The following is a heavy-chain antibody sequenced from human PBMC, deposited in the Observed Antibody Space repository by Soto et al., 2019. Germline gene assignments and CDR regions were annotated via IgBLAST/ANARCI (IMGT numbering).Heavy chain of an antibody. V-gene: IGHV1-18*01. Sequence: QGQLVQSGGEVKKSGASVKVSCKASGYTFSRYGISWVRPAPGQGLEWMGWISGYNGDTNYAQKFQGRVTMTIDTSTTTAYMELRSLTSDDTAVYYCAKNGQPPYYYYGLDVWGQGTTVTVSS. J-gene: IGHJ6*02. D-gene: IGHD2-8*01. CDR3: AKNGQPPYYYYGLDV. CDR1: GYTFSRYG. CDR2: ISGYNGDT.